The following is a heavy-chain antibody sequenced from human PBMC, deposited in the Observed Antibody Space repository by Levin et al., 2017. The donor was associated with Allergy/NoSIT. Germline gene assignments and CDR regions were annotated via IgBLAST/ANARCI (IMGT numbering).Heavy chain of an antibody. CDR2: IYYSGST. Sequence: ESLKISCTVSGGSISSSSYYWGWIRQPPGKGLEWIGSIYYSGSTYYNPSLKSRVTISVDTSKNQFSLKLSSVTAADTAVYYCARHEGGPGGPFNWFDPWGQGTLVTVSS. J-gene: IGHJ5*02. D-gene: IGHD3-16*01. CDR3: ARHEGGPGGPFNWFDP. CDR1: GGSISSSSYY. V-gene: IGHV4-39*01.